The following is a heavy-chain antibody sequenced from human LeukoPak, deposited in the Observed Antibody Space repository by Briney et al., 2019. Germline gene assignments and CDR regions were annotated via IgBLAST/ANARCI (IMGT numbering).Heavy chain of an antibody. V-gene: IGHV3-23*01. CDR2: IGGSGTRT. Sequence: GGSLRLSCSASGFTFTTYGMNWVRQAPGKGLEWVSGIGGSGTRTYYADSVKGRFTISRDISKNTLYLQMSSLRAEDTAVYYCARRAGGYSHPYDYWGQGVLVTVSS. J-gene: IGHJ4*02. CDR3: ARRAGGYSHPYDY. CDR1: GFTFTTYG. D-gene: IGHD4-23*01.